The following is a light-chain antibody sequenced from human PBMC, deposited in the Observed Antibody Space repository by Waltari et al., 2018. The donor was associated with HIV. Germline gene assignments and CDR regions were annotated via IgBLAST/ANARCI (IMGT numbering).Light chain of an antibody. V-gene: IGLV2-14*01. CDR2: EVT. Sequence: QSALTQPASVSGSPGQSITISCTGTSSYFGAYNYVSWYQQHPGKAPKRMIYEVTNRPSGVSDRFSGSKSGNTASLTISGLQAEDEADYYCSSYTSSSTLGVFGGGTKLTVL. CDR3: SSYTSSSTLGV. CDR1: SSYFGAYNY. J-gene: IGLJ2*01.